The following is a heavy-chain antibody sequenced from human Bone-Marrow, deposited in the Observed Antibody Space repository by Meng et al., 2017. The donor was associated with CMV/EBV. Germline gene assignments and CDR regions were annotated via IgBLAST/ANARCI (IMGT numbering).Heavy chain of an antibody. Sequence: SETLCLTCTVSGGSISRSSYYWGWIRQPPGKGLEWIGSIYYSGNIYYNPSLKSRVTISVDTSKNQFSLKLSSVTAADTAVYYCARDGRLYGFWSDYYGYYFDDWGQGTLVTVSS. V-gene: IGHV4-39*07. D-gene: IGHD3-3*01. CDR3: ARDGRLYGFWSDYYGYYFDD. CDR2: IYYSGNI. J-gene: IGHJ4*02. CDR1: GGSISRSSYY.